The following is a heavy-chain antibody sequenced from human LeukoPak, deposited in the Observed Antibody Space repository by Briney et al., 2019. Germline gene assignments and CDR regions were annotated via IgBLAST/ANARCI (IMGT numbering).Heavy chain of an antibody. Sequence: SQTLSLTCAISGDSVSSNSAAWNWIRQSPSRGLEWLGRTYYRSKWYNDYAASVKSRISINPDTSKNHFSLQLNSVTPEDTAVYYCARKYSSTWYDALDIWGQGTMVTVSS. D-gene: IGHD6-13*01. J-gene: IGHJ3*02. CDR3: ARKYSSTWYDALDI. V-gene: IGHV6-1*01. CDR1: GDSVSSNSAA. CDR2: TYYRSKWYN.